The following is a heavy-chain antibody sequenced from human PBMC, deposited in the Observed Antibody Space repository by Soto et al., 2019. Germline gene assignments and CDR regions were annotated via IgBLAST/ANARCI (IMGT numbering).Heavy chain of an antibody. CDR3: PTDEIVRSSDGY. D-gene: IGHD6-6*01. CDR2: IKSKTDGGTT. J-gene: IGHJ4*02. V-gene: IGHV3-15*01. Sequence: GGSLRLSCAASGFTFSNAWMSWVRQAPGKGLEWVGRIKSKTDGGTTDYAAPVKGRFTISRDDSKNTLYLQMNSLKTEDTAVYYCPTDEIVRSSDGYWGQGTLVTVSS. CDR1: GFTFSNAW.